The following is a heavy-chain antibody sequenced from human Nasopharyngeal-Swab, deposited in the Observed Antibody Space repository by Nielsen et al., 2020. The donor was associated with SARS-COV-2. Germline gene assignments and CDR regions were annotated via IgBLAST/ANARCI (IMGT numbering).Heavy chain of an antibody. J-gene: IGHJ4*02. CDR3: ARGGYWSGYYVDY. V-gene: IGHV3-7*01. D-gene: IGHD3-3*01. Sequence: WGRQPPGTGLWWVANIKDDGSENHYVDSVRGRFTISRDNTKNSLYLQMNSLRVEDAAIYYCARGGYWSGYYVDYWGQGTLVTVSS. CDR2: IKDDGSEN.